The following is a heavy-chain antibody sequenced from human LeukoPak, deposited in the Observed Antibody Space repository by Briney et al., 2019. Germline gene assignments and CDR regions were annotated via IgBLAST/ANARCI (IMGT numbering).Heavy chain of an antibody. D-gene: IGHD2-15*01. CDR2: ISAYNGNT. CDR1: GYTFTSYG. V-gene: IGHV1-18*01. Sequence: ASVKVSCKASGYTFTSYGISWVRQAPGQGLEWMGWISAYNGNTNYAQKLQGRVTMTTDTSTSTAYMELRSLRSDDTAVYYCARGSTCSGGSCYVEPNYYYYGMDVWGQGTTVTVSS. J-gene: IGHJ6*02. CDR3: ARGSTCSGGSCYVEPNYYYYGMDV.